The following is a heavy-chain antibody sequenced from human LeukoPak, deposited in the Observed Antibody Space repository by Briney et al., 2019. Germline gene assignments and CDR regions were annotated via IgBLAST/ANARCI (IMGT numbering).Heavy chain of an antibody. D-gene: IGHD2-15*01. Sequence: TGGSLRLSCAASGFTFSSFGMHWVRQAPGRGLEWVALILYEDKYYADSVKGRFTISRDNSKNTLYLQMDSLRAEDTAVYYCARYCSGGCYSGVDYWGQGTLVTVPS. CDR3: ARYCSGGCYSGVDY. CDR2: ILYEDK. V-gene: IGHV3-33*05. CDR1: GFTFSSFG. J-gene: IGHJ4*02.